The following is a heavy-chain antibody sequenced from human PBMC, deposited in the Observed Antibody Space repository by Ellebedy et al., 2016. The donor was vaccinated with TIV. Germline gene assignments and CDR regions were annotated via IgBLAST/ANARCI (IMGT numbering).Heavy chain of an antibody. CDR3: AKVGVGTPNWGFDY. D-gene: IGHD4-23*01. CDR1: GFTFSNYA. J-gene: IGHJ4*02. CDR2: VTASGGST. V-gene: IGHV3-23*01. Sequence: GESLKISCAASGFTFSNYAMSWVRQAPGEGLEWVSTVTASGGSTYYADSVKGRFAISRDSSKNTLYLQMNSLRAEDTAVYYCAKVGVGTPNWGFDYWGQGTLVTVSS.